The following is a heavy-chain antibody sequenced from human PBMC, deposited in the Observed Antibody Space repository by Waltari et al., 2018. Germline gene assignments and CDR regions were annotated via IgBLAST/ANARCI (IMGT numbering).Heavy chain of an antibody. D-gene: IGHD3-10*01. CDR3: GRGGGAGAFDI. V-gene: IGHV1-69*08. Sequence: QVQLVQSGAEVKKPGSSVKVSCKASGCTFSSYTISWVRQAPGQGLEWMGRIIPILGKATYERKFKGRVKITADKSTSKANMEMSGLRSEDKAVYYGGRGGGAGAFDIWGQGTMVTVSS. J-gene: IGHJ3*02. CDR1: GCTFSSYT. CDR2: IIPILGKA.